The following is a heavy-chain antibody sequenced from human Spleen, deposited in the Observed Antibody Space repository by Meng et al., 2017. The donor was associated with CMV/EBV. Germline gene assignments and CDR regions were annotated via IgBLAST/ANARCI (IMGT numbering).Heavy chain of an antibody. D-gene: IGHD2-2*02. CDR1: TFTGYY. V-gene: IGHV1-2*02. J-gene: IGHJ4*02. CDR3: ARVGGGCTSTTCYTHFDY. CDR2: INPNGGGT. Sequence: TFTGYYMQWVRQAPGQGLEWMGWINPNGGGTIYAQDFQGRVTMTTDTSISTAYMELSSLTSDDTAVYYCARVGGGCTSTTCYTHFDYWGQGTLVTVSS.